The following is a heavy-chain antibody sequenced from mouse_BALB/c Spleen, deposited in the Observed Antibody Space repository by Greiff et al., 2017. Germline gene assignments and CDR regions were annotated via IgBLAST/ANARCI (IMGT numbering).Heavy chain of an antibody. D-gene: IGHD1-1*01. V-gene: IGHV2-6-7*01. J-gene: IGHJ4*01. Sequence: VQLKESGPGLVAPSQSLSITCTVSGFSLTGYGVNWVRQPPGKGLEWLGMIWGDGSTDYNSALKSRLSISKDNSKSQVFLKMNSLQTDDTARYYCARYDGSSLYAMDYWGQGTSVTVSS. CDR2: IWGDGST. CDR3: ARYDGSSLYAMDY. CDR1: GFSLTGYG.